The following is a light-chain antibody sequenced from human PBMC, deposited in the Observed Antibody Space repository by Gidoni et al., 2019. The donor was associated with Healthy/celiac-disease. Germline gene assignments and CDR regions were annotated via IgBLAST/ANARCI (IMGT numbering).Light chain of an antibody. J-gene: IGKJ2*01. CDR1: QSVSSY. CDR2: DAS. V-gene: IGKV3-11*01. CDR3: QQRSNWPPMYT. Sequence: EIVLTQSPATLSLSPGERATLSCRASQSVSSYLAWYQQKPGQAPRLLIYDASNRATGIPARFGGSGSGTDFTLTISSLEPEDFAVYYCQQRSNWPPMYTFXQXTKLEIK.